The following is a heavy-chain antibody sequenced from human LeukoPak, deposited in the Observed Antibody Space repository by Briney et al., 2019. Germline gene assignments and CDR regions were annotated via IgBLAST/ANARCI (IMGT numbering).Heavy chain of an antibody. CDR3: AKRSGGTFGFFDS. Sequence: GASLRLSCAASGFTFNNYAMSWVRQAPGKGLEWVSAISYSSDTTHYADTVTGRFTIFRDNSKNTLFVQMNSLRAEDTAIYYCAKRSGGTFGFFDSWGRGTLVTVSS. CDR2: ISYSSDTT. V-gene: IGHV3-23*01. J-gene: IGHJ4*02. D-gene: IGHD3-3*01. CDR1: GFTFNNYA.